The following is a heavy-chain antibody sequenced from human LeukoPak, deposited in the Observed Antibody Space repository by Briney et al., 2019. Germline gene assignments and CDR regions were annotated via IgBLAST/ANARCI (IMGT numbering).Heavy chain of an antibody. V-gene: IGHV4-34*01. CDR2: INHSGST. CDR1: GGSFSGYY. CDR3: ARIRRAYCSSTSCRSKINWFDP. D-gene: IGHD2-2*01. J-gene: IGHJ5*02. Sequence: SETLSLTCAVYGGSFSGYYWSWIRQPPGKGLEWIGEINHSGSTNYNPSLKSRVTISVDTSKNQFSLKLSSVTAADTAVYYCARIRRAYCSSTSCRSKINWFDPWGQGTLVTVSS.